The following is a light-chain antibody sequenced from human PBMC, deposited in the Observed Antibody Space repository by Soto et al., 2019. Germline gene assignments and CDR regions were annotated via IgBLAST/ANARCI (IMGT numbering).Light chain of an antibody. J-gene: IGLJ3*02. Sequence: QSALTQPASVSGSRGQSITSSCTGTSSDVGTYNLVSWYQQHPGKAPKFMIYEVSKRPSGVSNRFSGSKSGNTASLTISGLQAEDEADYYCCSYAGSSTWVFGGGTKLTVL. CDR1: SSDVGTYNL. CDR3: CSYAGSSTWV. V-gene: IGLV2-23*02. CDR2: EVS.